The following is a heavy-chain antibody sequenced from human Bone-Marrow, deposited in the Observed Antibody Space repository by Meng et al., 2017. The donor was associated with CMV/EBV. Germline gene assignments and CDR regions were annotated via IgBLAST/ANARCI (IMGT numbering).Heavy chain of an antibody. CDR3: ARDAVVPAATKTNWFDP. Sequence: SETLSLTCTVSGGSVSSGTYYWSWIRQPPGKGLEWIGYLYYSGSTNYNPSLKSRVTISVDTSKNQFSLKLSSVTAADTAVYYCARDAVVPAATKTNWFDPWGQGTLVTVSS. J-gene: IGHJ5*02. CDR1: GGSVSSGTYY. V-gene: IGHV4-61*01. CDR2: LYYSGST. D-gene: IGHD2-2*01.